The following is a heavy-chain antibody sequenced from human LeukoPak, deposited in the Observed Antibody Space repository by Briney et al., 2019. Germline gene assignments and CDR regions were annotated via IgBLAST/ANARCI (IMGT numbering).Heavy chain of an antibody. V-gene: IGHV1-2*02. D-gene: IGHD2/OR15-2a*01. CDR1: GYTFTGYY. CDR3: ARKENSYYYYGMDV. CDR2: INPDSGGT. J-gene: IGHJ6*02. Sequence: GASVKVSCKASGYTFTGYYMHWVRQAPGQGLERMGWINPDSGGTNYAQKFQGRVTMTRDTSISTAYMELSRLRSDDTAVYYCARKENSYYYYGMDVWGQGTTLTVSS.